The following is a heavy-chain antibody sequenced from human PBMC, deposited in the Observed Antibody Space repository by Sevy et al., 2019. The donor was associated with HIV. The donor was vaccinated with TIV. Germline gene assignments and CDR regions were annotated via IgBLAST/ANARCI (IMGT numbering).Heavy chain of an antibody. V-gene: IGHV3-23*01. Sequence: EGSLRLSCAASGFSFSGYVMNWVRQAPGKGLEWVSSISGRDSSTYYADSVRGRFIISRDNSENTLYLQMNGLRAEDTAVYYCAKVTLWELLAAHDAFDVWGQGTMVTVSS. CDR2: ISGRDSST. CDR1: GFSFSGYV. CDR3: AKVTLWELLAAHDAFDV. D-gene: IGHD1-26*01. J-gene: IGHJ3*01.